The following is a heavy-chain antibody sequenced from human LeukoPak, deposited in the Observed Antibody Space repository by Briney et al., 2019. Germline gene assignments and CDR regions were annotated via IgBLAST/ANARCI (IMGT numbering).Heavy chain of an antibody. CDR1: GGSFSGYY. CDR2: INHSGST. V-gene: IGHV4-34*01. CDR3: ARGLRRSSRYGVDY. J-gene: IGHJ4*02. D-gene: IGHD6-13*01. Sequence: SETLSLTCAVYGGSFSGYYWSWIRQPPGKGLEWIGEINHSGSTNYNPSLKSRVTISVDTSKNQFSLKLSSVTAADTAVYYCARGLRRSSRYGVDYWGQGTLVTVSS.